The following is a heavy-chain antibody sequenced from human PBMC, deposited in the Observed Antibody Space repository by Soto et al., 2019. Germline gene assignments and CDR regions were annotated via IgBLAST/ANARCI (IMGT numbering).Heavy chain of an antibody. CDR2: IWYDGSNK. Sequence: LSCAASGFTFSSYGMHWVRQAPGKGLEWVAVIWYDGSNKYXADSVKGRFTISRDNSKNTLYLQMNSLRAEDTAVYYCARSYYYDSSGYPPEFDYWGQGTLVTVSS. CDR3: ARSYYYDSSGYPPEFDY. J-gene: IGHJ4*02. V-gene: IGHV3-33*01. CDR1: GFTFSSYG. D-gene: IGHD3-22*01.